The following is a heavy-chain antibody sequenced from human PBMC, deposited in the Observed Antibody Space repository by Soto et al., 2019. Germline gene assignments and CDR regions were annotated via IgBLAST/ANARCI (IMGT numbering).Heavy chain of an antibody. V-gene: IGHV3-7*01. Sequence: EVQLAESGGGLVQPGGSLRLSCAVSGFTFGSYWMNWVRLIPGKGLEWVAYIKPDGSATYYVDSVKGRFTISRDNAKNSLDLQMNSRRVEDTSVYYCARAGYCGPGCYYYFDYWGQGTLVTVSS. J-gene: IGHJ4*02. CDR1: GFTFGSYW. CDR2: IKPDGSAT. CDR3: ARAGYCGPGCYYYFDY. D-gene: IGHD2-21*02.